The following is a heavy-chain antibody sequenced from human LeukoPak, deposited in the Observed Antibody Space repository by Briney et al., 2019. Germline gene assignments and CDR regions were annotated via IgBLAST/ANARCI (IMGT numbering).Heavy chain of an antibody. CDR1: GFTFDDYA. Sequence: PGRSLRLSCAASGFTFDDYAMHWVRQAPGKGLEWVSGISWNSGSIGYADSVKGRFTISRDNAKNSLYLQMNSLRAEDTAVYYCAREKEYCSGTTCYEDFDYWGQGTLVTVSS. CDR3: AREKEYCSGTTCYEDFDY. CDR2: ISWNSGSI. D-gene: IGHD2-2*01. J-gene: IGHJ4*02. V-gene: IGHV3-9*01.